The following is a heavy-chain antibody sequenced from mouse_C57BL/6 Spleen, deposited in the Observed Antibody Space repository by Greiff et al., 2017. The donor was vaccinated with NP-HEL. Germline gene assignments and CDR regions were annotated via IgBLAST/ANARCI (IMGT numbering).Heavy chain of an antibody. CDR3: AISRHSSGYEDY. D-gene: IGHD3-2*02. J-gene: IGHJ2*01. CDR1: GYTFTSYW. Sequence: QVQLKQPGAELVKPGASVKVSCKASGYTFTSYWMHWVKQRPGQGLEWIGRIHPSDSDTNYNQKFKGKATLTVDKSSSTAYMQLSSLTSEDSAVYYCAISRHSSGYEDYWGQGTTLTVSS. V-gene: IGHV1-74*01. CDR2: IHPSDSDT.